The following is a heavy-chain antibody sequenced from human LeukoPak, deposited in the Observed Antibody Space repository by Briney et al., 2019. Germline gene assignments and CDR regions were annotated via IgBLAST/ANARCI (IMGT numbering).Heavy chain of an antibody. Sequence: AGYLRLSCVASGFVFSTYSISWVRQAPGKGLEWVSSPYGSGSKTFYADSVKGRFTISRDSSMTTVFLQMNGLRVEDTGLYYCAKDRVGDNGWSFVIWGQGTMVTV. CDR3: AKDRVGDNGWSFVI. D-gene: IGHD1-1*01. J-gene: IGHJ3*02. V-gene: IGHV3-23*01. CDR1: GFVFSTYS. CDR2: PYGSGSKT.